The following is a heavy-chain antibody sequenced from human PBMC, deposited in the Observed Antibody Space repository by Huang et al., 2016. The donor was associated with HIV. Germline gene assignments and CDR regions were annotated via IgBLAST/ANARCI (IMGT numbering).Heavy chain of an antibody. D-gene: IGHD3-22*01. CDR3: ARDPRIQSWLNFFDY. CDR1: GFSISSYW. Sequence: EVQLVESGGGLVQPGGSLRLSCAASGFSISSYWMHWVRQVPGKGLVWVSRINSDGSSTSYADSVKGRFTISRDNAKNTLYLQMNSLRAEDTAVYYCARDPRIQSWLNFFDYWGQGTLVSVSS. V-gene: IGHV3-74*01. CDR2: INSDGSST. J-gene: IGHJ4*02.